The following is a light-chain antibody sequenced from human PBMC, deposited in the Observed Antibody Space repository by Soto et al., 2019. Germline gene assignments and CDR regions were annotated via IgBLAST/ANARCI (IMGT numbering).Light chain of an antibody. Sequence: IKMSQSPSSLSASVGDRVTITCRASQSISSYLNWYQQKPGKAPKLLIYAASSLQSGVPSRFSGSGSGTDFTLTISSLQPEDFATYYCQQSYSTPPVTFGQGTRLAI. CDR3: QQSYSTPPVT. V-gene: IGKV1-39*01. CDR2: AAS. J-gene: IGKJ5*01. CDR1: QSISSY.